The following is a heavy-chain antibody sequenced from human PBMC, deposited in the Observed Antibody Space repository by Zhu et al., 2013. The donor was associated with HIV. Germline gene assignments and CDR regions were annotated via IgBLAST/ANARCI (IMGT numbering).Heavy chain of an antibody. CDR2: ILPEFGTT. J-gene: IGHJ4*02. D-gene: IGHD5-12*01. V-gene: IGHV1-69*18. Sequence: QVQLVQSGAEVMKPGASVKVSCKASGGTFTTNAINWVRQAPGQGLEWMGTILPEFGTTNYAHKFRGRVSITADESTSTAYMELSSLRSEDTAVYYCARSRDGYIVFDYWGQGTLVTVSS. CDR1: GGTFTTNA. CDR3: ARSRDGYIVFDY.